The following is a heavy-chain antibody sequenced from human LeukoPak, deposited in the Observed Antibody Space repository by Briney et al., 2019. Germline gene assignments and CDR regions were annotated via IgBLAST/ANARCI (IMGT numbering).Heavy chain of an antibody. CDR1: GFTFSTYT. CDR3: GREGQQLGYFDY. V-gene: IGHV3-21*01. Sequence: GGSLRLSCVVSGFTFSTYTMNWVRQAPGKGLEWVSSISSGSRDIYYADSLKGRFTISRDNAKNSLYLQMNSLRAEDTAVYYCGREGQQLGYFDYWGQGTLVTVSS. D-gene: IGHD6-13*01. CDR2: ISSGSRDI. J-gene: IGHJ4*02.